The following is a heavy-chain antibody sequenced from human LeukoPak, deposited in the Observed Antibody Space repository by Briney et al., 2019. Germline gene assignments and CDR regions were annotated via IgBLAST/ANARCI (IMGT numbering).Heavy chain of an antibody. Sequence: GGSLRVSCAASGFAFSSYSMNWVRQAPGKGLEWVSSISSSSSYIYYADSVKGRFTISRDNAKNSLYLQMNCLRAEATAVYYCARDLEPPYYGMDVWGQGTTVTVSS. D-gene: IGHD3-3*01. CDR3: ARDLEPPYYGMDV. V-gene: IGHV3-21*01. CDR2: ISSSSSYI. CDR1: GFAFSSYS. J-gene: IGHJ6*02.